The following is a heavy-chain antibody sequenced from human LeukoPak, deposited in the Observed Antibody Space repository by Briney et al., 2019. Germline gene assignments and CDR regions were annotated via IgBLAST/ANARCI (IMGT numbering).Heavy chain of an antibody. CDR2: IYYSGST. J-gene: IGHJ5*02. CDR3: ARVDEFSWFDP. Sequence: PSETLSLTCTVSGGSISSYYWSWIRQPPGKGLEWIGYIYYSGSTNYNPSLKSRVTISVDTSKNQFSLKLSSVTAADTAVYYCARVDEFSWFDPWGQGTLVTVSS. D-gene: IGHD3-10*01. V-gene: IGHV4-59*01. CDR1: GGSISSYY.